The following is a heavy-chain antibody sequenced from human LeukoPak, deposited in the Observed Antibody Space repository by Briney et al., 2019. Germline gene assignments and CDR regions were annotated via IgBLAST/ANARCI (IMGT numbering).Heavy chain of an antibody. J-gene: IGHJ4*02. CDR2: IYYSGST. D-gene: IGHD3-10*01. V-gene: IGHV4-30-4*01. CDR1: GGSISSGDYY. Sequence: SETLSLTCTVSGGSISSGDYYWSWIRQPPGKGLEWIGYIYYSGSTYYNPSLKSRVTISVDTSKNQFSLKLSSVTAADTAVYYCARGAGSGRATNMDLDYWGQGTLVTDSS. CDR3: ARGAGSGRATNMDLDY.